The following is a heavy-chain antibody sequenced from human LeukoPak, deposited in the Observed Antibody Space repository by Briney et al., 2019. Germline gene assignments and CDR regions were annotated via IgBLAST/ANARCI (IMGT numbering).Heavy chain of an antibody. Sequence: PSETLSLTCTVSGGAISSSHYYWGWIRQTPGKGLEWIGTIYYSGTTYYNPSLESRATISVDTSKNQFSLKLSSVTAADSAVYYCARGEDIGLDPWGQGTLVTVSS. J-gene: IGHJ5*02. D-gene: IGHD5-12*01. V-gene: IGHV4-39*07. CDR3: ARGEDIGLDP. CDR2: IYYSGTT. CDR1: GGAISSSHYY.